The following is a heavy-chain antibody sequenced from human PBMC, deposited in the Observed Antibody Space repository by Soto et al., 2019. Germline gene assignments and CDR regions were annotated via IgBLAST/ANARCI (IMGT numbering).Heavy chain of an antibody. CDR2: TYYKSMWFN. J-gene: IGHJ6*03. CDR1: GDSVSSNSAG. D-gene: IGHD5-12*01. V-gene: IGHV6-1*01. CDR3: ARGSWDDVSGHYYMDV. Sequence: QVQLQLSGPGLMKPSQTLSLTCAISGDSVSSNSAGWNWVRQTPSRDLEWLGRTYYKSMWFNNYGVSVKSRITINPDTSQIQFSLQLDSVTPEDTAVYYCARGSWDDVSGHYYMDVWGKGTTVTVSS.